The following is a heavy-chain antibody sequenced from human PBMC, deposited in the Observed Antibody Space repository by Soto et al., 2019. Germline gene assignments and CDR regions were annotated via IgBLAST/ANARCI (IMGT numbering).Heavy chain of an antibody. V-gene: IGHV3-53*01. CDR1: GLSVSNNY. CDR2: IFSGGNT. Sequence: GGSLRLSCSASGLSVSNNYMTWVRQAPGKGLEWVSVIFSGGNTYYGASVKGRFTISRDNSKNTLYLQMDSLRAEDTAVYYCNMLLPKYVSGGYYTDYWGQGTLVTVSS. D-gene: IGHD2-15*01. CDR3: NMLLPKYVSGGYYTDY. J-gene: IGHJ4*02.